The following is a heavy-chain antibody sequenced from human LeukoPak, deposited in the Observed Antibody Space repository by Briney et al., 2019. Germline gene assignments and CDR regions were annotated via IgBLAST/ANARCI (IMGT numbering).Heavy chain of an antibody. V-gene: IGHV3-48*01. CDR3: ASVVVPHKQWFDP. J-gene: IGHJ5*02. D-gene: IGHD2-2*01. CDR1: GFTFSSYS. CDR2: ISSSSSTI. Sequence: GGSLRLSCAASGFTFSSYSMNWVRRAPGKGLEWVSYISSSSSTIYYADSVKGRFTISRDNAKNSLYLQMNSLRADDTAVYYCASVVVPHKQWFDPRGQGTLVTVSS.